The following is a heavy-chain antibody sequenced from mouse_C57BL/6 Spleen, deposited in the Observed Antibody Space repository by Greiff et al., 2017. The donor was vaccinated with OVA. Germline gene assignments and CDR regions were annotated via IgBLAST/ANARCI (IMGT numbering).Heavy chain of an antibody. Sequence: VQLQESGPELVKPGASVKISCKASGYAFSSSWMNWVKQRPGKGLEWIGRIYPGDGDTTYNGKFKGKATLTADKSSSTAYMQLSSLTSEDSAVYCCARGAYYSNYDWYFDVWGTGTTVTVSS. V-gene: IGHV1-82*01. CDR2: IYPGDGDT. CDR1: GYAFSSSW. CDR3: ARGAYYSNYDWYFDV. D-gene: IGHD2-5*01. J-gene: IGHJ1*03.